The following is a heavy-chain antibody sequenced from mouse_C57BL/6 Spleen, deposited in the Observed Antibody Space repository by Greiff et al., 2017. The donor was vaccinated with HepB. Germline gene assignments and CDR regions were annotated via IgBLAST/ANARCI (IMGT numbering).Heavy chain of an antibody. CDR3: ARGGNYGYYAMDY. J-gene: IGHJ4*01. D-gene: IGHD2-1*01. Sequence: EVQLVESGPGLVKPSQSLSLTCSVTGYSITSGYYWNWLRQFPGNKLEWMAYISYDGSNNYNSSLKNRISITRDTSKNQFFLKLNSVTTEDTATYYCARGGNYGYYAMDYWGQGTSVTVSS. CDR1: GYSITSGYY. V-gene: IGHV3-6*01. CDR2: ISYDGSN.